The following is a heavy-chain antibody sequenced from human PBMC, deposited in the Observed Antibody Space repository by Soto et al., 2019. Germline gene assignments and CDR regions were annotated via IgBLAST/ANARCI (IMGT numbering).Heavy chain of an antibody. V-gene: IGHV3-33*01. Sequence: QVQLVESGGGVVQPGRSLRLSCAASGFTFSSYGMHWVRQAPGKGLEWVAVIWYDGSNKYYADSVKGRFTISRDNSKNTLYLQMNSLRAEDTAVYYCARAFPRRAAAGTRRYYGKDVWGQGTTVTVSS. CDR1: GFTFSSYG. CDR3: ARAFPRRAAAGTRRYYGKDV. CDR2: IWYDGSNK. D-gene: IGHD6-13*01. J-gene: IGHJ6*02.